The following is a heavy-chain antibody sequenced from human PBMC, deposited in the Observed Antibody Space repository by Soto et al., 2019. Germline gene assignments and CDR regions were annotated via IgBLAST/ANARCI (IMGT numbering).Heavy chain of an antibody. CDR3: ARDGGEIIPAAIGGGYGMDV. CDR1: GFTFSDYY. J-gene: IGHJ6*02. CDR2: ISGRNTYT. Sequence: PGGSLRLSCAASGFTFSDYYMSWIRQAPGKGLEWVSYISGRNTYTNYADSVKGRFTVSRDNAKNSLFLEMNSLRVEDTAVYYCARDGGEIIPAAIGGGYGMDVWGQGTTVIVSS. D-gene: IGHD2-2*01. V-gene: IGHV3-11*06.